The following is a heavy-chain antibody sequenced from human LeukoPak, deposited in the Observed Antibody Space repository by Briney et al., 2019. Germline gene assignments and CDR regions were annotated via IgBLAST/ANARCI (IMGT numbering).Heavy chain of an antibody. V-gene: IGHV3-21*01. CDR2: ISSRSSSI. CDR1: GFTFSTYD. D-gene: IGHD3-3*01. CDR3: ARDYIAYDPLDY. Sequence: PGGSLRLSCAASGFTFSTYDMNWVRQAPGKGLEWVSSISSRSSSIYYADSVKGRFTISRDNAKNSLYLQMNSLRAEDTAVYWCARDYIAYDPLDYWGQGTLVTVSS. J-gene: IGHJ4*02.